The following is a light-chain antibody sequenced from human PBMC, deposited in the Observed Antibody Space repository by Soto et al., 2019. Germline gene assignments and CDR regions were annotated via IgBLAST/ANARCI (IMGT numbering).Light chain of an antibody. Sequence: QSVLTQPASVSGSPGQSISISCTGTSSDIGGSKYVSWYQQHPGTAPKLLIYEVTYRPSGVSDRFSGSKSGNTASLTVSGLQDEDEADYYCSSYSSSATLYVFGTGTKLTVL. V-gene: IGLV2-14*01. CDR2: EVT. J-gene: IGLJ1*01. CDR1: SSDIGGSKY. CDR3: SSYSSSATLYV.